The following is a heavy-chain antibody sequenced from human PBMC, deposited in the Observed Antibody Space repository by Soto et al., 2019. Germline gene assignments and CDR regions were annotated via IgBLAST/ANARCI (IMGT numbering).Heavy chain of an antibody. J-gene: IGHJ4*02. CDR1: GGPISGSSYY. D-gene: IGHD3-10*01. CDR3: ARHILYGPDDY. V-gene: IGHV4-39*01. Sequence: SETLSLTCSVSGGPISGSSYYWTWIRQPPGKGLEWIGSIHYSGTTHHNPPLKSRVAISVDTSRNQFSLRLRSVTAADTALYYCARHILYGPDDYWGQGTLVTVSS. CDR2: IHYSGTT.